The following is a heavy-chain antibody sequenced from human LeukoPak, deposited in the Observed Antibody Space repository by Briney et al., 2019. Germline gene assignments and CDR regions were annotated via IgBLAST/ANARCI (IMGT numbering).Heavy chain of an antibody. J-gene: IGHJ4*02. V-gene: IGHV3-30*02. CDR2: IRYDGRNK. D-gene: IGHD6-19*01. CDR3: AKGPREWLAYFDY. CDR1: GFTFSSYG. Sequence: GGSLRLSCAASGFTFSSYGMHWVRQAPGKGLEWVAFIRYDGRNKYYTDSVKGPFTISRDNSKNTLYLQMNSLRAEDTAVYYCAKGPREWLAYFDYWGQGTLVTVSS.